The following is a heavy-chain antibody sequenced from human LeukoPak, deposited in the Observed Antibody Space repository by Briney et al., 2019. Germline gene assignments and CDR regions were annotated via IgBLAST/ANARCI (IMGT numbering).Heavy chain of an antibody. D-gene: IGHD5-12*01. CDR3: DLQVASYSGYGSDYFDY. J-gene: IGHJ4*02. Sequence: GASVKVSCKASGYTFTSYGISWVRQAPGQGLEWMGWISAYNGNTNYAQKLQGRVTMTTDTSTSTAYMELRSLRSDDTAVYYCDLQVASYSGYGSDYFDYWGQGTLVTVSS. V-gene: IGHV1-18*01. CDR1: GYTFTSYG. CDR2: ISAYNGNT.